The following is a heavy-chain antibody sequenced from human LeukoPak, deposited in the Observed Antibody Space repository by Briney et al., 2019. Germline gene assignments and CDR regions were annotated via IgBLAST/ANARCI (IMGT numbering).Heavy chain of an antibody. CDR2: IYYSGST. D-gene: IGHD3-3*01. CDR3: ARGPIAYDFWSGYSGYYYGSGSLNPHFDY. J-gene: IGHJ4*02. CDR1: GGSISSSSYY. Sequence: SETLSFTCTVSGGSISSSSYYWGWIRQPPGKGLEWIGSIYYSGSTYYNPSLKSRVTISVDTSKNQFSLKLSSVTAADTAVYYCARGPIAYDFWSGYSGYYYGSGSLNPHFDYWGQGTLVTVSS. V-gene: IGHV4-39*01.